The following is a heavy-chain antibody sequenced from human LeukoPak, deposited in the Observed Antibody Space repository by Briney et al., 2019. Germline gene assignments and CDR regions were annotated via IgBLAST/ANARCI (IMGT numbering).Heavy chain of an antibody. CDR3: ARGVGATKRNDY. V-gene: IGHV1-46*01. CDR1: GYTFTSYY. D-gene: IGHD1-26*01. Sequence: ASVKVSCKASGYTFTSYYMHWVRQAPGQGLEWMGIINPSGGSTSYAQKFQGRVTMTTDTSTSTAYMELRSLRSDDTAVYYCARGVGATKRNDYWGQGTLVTVSS. J-gene: IGHJ4*02. CDR2: INPSGGST.